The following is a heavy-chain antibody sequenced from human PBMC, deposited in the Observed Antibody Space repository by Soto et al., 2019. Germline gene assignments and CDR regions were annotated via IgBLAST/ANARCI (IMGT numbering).Heavy chain of an antibody. Sequence: GGSLRLSCAASGFTFSSYAMSWVRQAPGKGLEWVSAISGSGGSTYYADSVRGRFTISRDNSKNTLYLQMNSLRAEDTAVYYCGRDDSRSGWSRRGEYWGQETMVAACS. V-gene: IGHV3-23*01. CDR2: ISGSGGST. D-gene: IGHD6-19*01. J-gene: IGHJ4*02. CDR3: GRDDSRSGWSRRGEY. CDR1: GFTFSSYA.